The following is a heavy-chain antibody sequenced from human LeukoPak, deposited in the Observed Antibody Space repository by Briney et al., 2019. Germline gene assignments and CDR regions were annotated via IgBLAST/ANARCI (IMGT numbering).Heavy chain of an antibody. CDR2: ISYDGSNK. V-gene: IGHV3-30*04. D-gene: IGHD6-13*01. CDR1: GCTFSSYA. J-gene: IGHJ6*02. Sequence: GGSLRLSCAASGCTFSSYAMHWVRQAPGKGLEWVAVISYDGSNKYYADSVKGRFTISRDNSKNTLYLQMNSLRAEDTAVYYCARDWVAAAGSMDVWGQGTTVTVSS. CDR3: ARDWVAAAGSMDV.